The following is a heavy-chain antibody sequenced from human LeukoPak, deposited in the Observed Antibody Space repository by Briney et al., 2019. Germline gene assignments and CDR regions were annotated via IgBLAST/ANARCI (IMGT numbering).Heavy chain of an antibody. CDR1: GFTFSSYW. V-gene: IGHV3-7*01. CDR2: IKQDGSEK. J-gene: IGHJ4*02. Sequence: PGGSLRLSCAASGFTFSSYWMSWVRQAPGKGLEWVANIKQDGSEKYYVYSVKGRFTISIDNAKNSLYLQMNSLRAEDTAVYYCARDFQLIWFGEYYFDYWGQGTLVTVSS. CDR3: ARDFQLIWFGEYYFDY. D-gene: IGHD3-10*01.